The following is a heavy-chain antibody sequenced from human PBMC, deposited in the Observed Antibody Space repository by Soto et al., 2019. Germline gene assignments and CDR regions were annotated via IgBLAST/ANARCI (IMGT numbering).Heavy chain of an antibody. Sequence: EVQLVESGGGLVQPGGSLRLSCAASGFIFNSRYMSWVRQAPGKGLEWVANINQDGSDKRCVDSVKGRFTISRDNARNSLYLRMNSLRVEDTAVYYCARVEIGSYDYWGQGALVTVSS. CDR3: ARVEIGSYDY. V-gene: IGHV3-7*01. J-gene: IGHJ4*02. CDR1: GFIFNSRY. D-gene: IGHD1-26*01. CDR2: INQDGSDK.